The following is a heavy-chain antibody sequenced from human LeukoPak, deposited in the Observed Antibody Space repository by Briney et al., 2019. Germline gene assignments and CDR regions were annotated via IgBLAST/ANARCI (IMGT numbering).Heavy chain of an antibody. J-gene: IGHJ2*01. V-gene: IGHV4-59*01. CDR3: ARDQDYGSGLYWYFDL. D-gene: IGHD3-10*01. Sequence: SETLSLTCTVSGGSISGYYWSWIRQPPGKGLEWIGYIYYSGSTNYNPSLKSRVTISVDTSKNQFSLKLSSVTAADTAVYYCARDQDYGSGLYWYFDLWGRGTLLTVSS. CDR2: IYYSGST. CDR1: GGSISGYY.